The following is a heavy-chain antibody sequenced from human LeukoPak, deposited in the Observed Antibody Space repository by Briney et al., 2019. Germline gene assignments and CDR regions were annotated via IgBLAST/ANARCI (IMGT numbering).Heavy chain of an antibody. CDR3: ARDFEASPVGLFDY. CDR2: ISAYNGNT. J-gene: IGHJ4*02. D-gene: IGHD2-2*01. V-gene: IGHV1-18*04. Sequence: ASVKVSCKASGYTFTSYGISRVRQAPGHGLEWMGWISAYNGNTNYAQKLQGRVTMTTDTPTSTAYMELRSLRSDDTAVYYCARDFEASPVGLFDYWGQGTLVTVSS. CDR1: GYTFTSYG.